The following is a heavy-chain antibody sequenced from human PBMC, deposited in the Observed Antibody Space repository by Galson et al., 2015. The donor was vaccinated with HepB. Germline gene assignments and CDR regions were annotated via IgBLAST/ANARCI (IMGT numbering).Heavy chain of an antibody. CDR2: ISYDGSNK. D-gene: IGHD5-18*01. J-gene: IGHJ6*02. CDR1: GFTFSSYA. V-gene: IGHV3-30-3*01. Sequence: SLRLSCAASGFTFSSYAMHWVRQAPGKGLEWVAVISYDGSNKYYADSVKGRFTISRDNSKNTLYLQMNSLRAEDTAVYYCARSDTAMVTWYSYYGMDVWGQGTTVTVSS. CDR3: ARSDTAMVTWYSYYGMDV.